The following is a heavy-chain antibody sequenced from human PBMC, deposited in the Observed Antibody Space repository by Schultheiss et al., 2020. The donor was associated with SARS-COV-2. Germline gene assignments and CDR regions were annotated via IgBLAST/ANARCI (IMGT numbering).Heavy chain of an antibody. CDR2: ISGSGDNT. D-gene: IGHD6-13*01. Sequence: GESLKISCAASGFTFSSYSMNWVRQAPGKGLEWVSAISGSGDNTLYADSVKGRFTISRDNSKNTLYLQMNSLRAKDTAVYYCARGGSWLPIWGQGTLVTVSS. V-gene: IGHV3-23*01. CDR1: GFTFSSYS. CDR3: ARGGSWLPI. J-gene: IGHJ4*02.